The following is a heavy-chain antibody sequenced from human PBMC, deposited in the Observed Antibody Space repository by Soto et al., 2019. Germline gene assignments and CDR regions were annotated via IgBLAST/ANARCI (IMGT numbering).Heavy chain of an antibody. Sequence: QVQLQESGPGLVKHSQTLSLTCTVSGGSISSGDYYWSWIRQPPGKGLEWIGYIYYSGSTDYNPSLKSRVTISVDTSKNQFSLKLSSVTAADTAVYYCARGDGGYGLHYFDYWGQGTLVTVSS. V-gene: IGHV4-30-4*01. D-gene: IGHD5-12*01. CDR3: ARGDGGYGLHYFDY. CDR1: GGSISSGDYY. J-gene: IGHJ4*02. CDR2: IYYSGST.